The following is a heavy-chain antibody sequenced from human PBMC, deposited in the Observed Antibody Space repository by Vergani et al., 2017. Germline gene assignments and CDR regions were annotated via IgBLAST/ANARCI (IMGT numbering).Heavy chain of an antibody. Sequence: EVQLVESGGGLVQPGGSPRLSCVASGFTFSSYSMTWVRQAPGKGLEWVSYISSSSGTIYYADSVKGRFTISRDNAKNSLYLQMNSLRAEDTAVYYCARDSAYYGSGNVDYWGQGTLVTVSS. CDR2: ISSSSGTI. V-gene: IGHV3-48*01. D-gene: IGHD3-10*01. J-gene: IGHJ4*02. CDR1: GFTFSSYS. CDR3: ARDSAYYGSGNVDY.